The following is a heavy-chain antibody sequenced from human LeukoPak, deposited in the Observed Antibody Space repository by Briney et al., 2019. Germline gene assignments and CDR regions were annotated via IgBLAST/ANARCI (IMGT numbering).Heavy chain of an antibody. J-gene: IGHJ5*02. V-gene: IGHV3-7*03. CDR3: ARDGPYSSSATHPP. Sequence: GGSLRLSCAASGFTFSSSWMSWVRQAPGKGLEWVANIKQDGSEKYYVGSVKGRFSISRDNAKNSLYLQMDSLRAEDTAVYHCARDGPYSSSATHPPWGQGTLVTVSS. CDR2: IKQDGSEK. D-gene: IGHD6-6*01. CDR1: GFTFSSSW.